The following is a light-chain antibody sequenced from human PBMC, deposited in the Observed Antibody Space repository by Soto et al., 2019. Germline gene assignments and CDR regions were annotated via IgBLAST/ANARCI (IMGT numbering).Light chain of an antibody. CDR2: GAS. CDR3: QQYSNSPPYT. J-gene: IGKJ2*01. V-gene: IGKV3-20*01. Sequence: EIVLTQSPGTLSLSPGERATLSCRASQSVSSSYFAWYQQKPGQGPRLLIYGASNRATGIPDRFSGSGSGTDFTLNISRLEPEDFAVYYCQQYSNSPPYTFGQGTKLEIK. CDR1: QSVSSSY.